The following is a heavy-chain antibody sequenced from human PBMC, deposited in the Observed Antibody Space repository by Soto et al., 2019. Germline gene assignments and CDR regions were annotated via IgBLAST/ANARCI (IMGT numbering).Heavy chain of an antibody. D-gene: IGHD7-27*01. CDR1: GGTFSSYA. J-gene: IGHJ4*02. CDR3: ARASGDPPNFDY. Sequence: SVKVSCKASGGTFSSYAIRWVRQAPGQGLEWMGGIIPIFGTANYAQKFQGRVTITADESTSTAYMELSSLRSEDTAVYYCARASGDPPNFDYWGQGTLVTVSS. V-gene: IGHV1-69*13. CDR2: IIPIFGTA.